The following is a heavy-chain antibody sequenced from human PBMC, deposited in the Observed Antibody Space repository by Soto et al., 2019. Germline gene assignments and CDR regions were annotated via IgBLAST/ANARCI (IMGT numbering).Heavy chain of an antibody. D-gene: IGHD2-8*01. CDR3: AKSLRLPMYYEFDY. J-gene: IGHJ4*02. Sequence: GGSLRLSCAASGFTFSSYAMSWVRQAPGKGLEWVSAISGSGGSTYYADSVRGRFTISRDNSKNTLYLQMNSLRAEDTAVYYCAKSLRLPMYYEFDYWGQGTLVTVSS. CDR1: GFTFSSYA. CDR2: ISGSGGST. V-gene: IGHV3-23*01.